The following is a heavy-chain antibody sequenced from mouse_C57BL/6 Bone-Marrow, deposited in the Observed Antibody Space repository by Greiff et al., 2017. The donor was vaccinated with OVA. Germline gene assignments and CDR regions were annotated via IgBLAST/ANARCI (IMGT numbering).Heavy chain of an antibody. CDR3: ARGGLGPNFDD. CDR1: GYPFPSYW. D-gene: IGHD2-10*02. J-gene: IGHJ2*01. CDR2: IDPFDRET. V-gene: IGHV1-52*01. Sequence: QVQLQQPGAELVGPGSSVKLSCKASGYPFPSYWMHWVKQRPIQGLAWIGNIDPFDRETHSNQKFKDKATLTVDKSSSTADMQLSSLTSEDSAVYYGARGGLGPNFDDWGQGTTLTVSS.